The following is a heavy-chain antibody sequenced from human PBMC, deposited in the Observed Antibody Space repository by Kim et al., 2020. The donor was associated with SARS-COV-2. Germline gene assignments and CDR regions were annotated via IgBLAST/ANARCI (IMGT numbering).Heavy chain of an antibody. Sequence: SETLSLTCTVSGGSISSSSYYWGWIRQPPGKGLEWIGSIYYSGSTYYNPSLKSRVTISVDTSKNQFSLKLSSVTAADTAVYYCARRHSSAGWFDPWGQRTLVTVSS. J-gene: IGHJ5*02. CDR1: GGSISSSSYY. D-gene: IGHD6-25*01. V-gene: IGHV4-39*01. CDR3: ARRHSSAGWFDP. CDR2: IYYSGST.